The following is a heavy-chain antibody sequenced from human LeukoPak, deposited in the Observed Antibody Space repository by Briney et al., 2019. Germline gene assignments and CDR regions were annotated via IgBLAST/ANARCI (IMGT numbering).Heavy chain of an antibody. CDR3: ARVIVVVPAAAKWRLAPWFDP. CDR2: MYYSGSA. Sequence: PSETLSLICTVSGGSITDYYWSWIRHSSGKGPEWIGYMYYSGSAYYSPSLKTRVTISVDTSKNQFSLKLTSVTAADTAVYYCARVIVVVPAAAKWRLAPWFDPWGQGTLVTVSS. D-gene: IGHD2-2*01. J-gene: IGHJ5*02. V-gene: IGHV4-59*08. CDR1: GGSITDYY.